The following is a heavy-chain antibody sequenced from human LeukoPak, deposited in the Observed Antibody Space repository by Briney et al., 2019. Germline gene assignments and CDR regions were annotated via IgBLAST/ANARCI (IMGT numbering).Heavy chain of an antibody. CDR1: GGSISSYY. V-gene: IGHV4-59*12. D-gene: IGHD5-18*01. J-gene: IGHJ4*02. CDR3: ARERWGYSYGYGTYYFDY. Sequence: SETLSLTCTVSGGSISSYYWSWIRQPPGKGLEWIGYIYYSGSTNYNPSLKSRVTISVDTSKNQFSLKLSSVTAADTAVYYCARERWGYSYGYGTYYFDYWGQGTLVTVSS. CDR2: IYYSGST.